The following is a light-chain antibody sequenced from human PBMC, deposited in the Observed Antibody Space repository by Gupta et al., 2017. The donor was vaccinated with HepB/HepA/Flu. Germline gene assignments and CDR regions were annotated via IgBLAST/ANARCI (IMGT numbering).Light chain of an antibody. CDR1: SSNIGNYY. V-gene: IGLV1-51*02. CDR2: ENN. Sequence: TQPPSVSASPGHNVTISCSGSSSNIGNYYVSWYQHLPGTAPQLLIYENNKRPSGISDRFSGSKSGTSATLDITGLQTGDEADYYCGTWDSSMSGGVFGGGTQLTVL. J-gene: IGLJ2*01. CDR3: GTWDSSMSGGV.